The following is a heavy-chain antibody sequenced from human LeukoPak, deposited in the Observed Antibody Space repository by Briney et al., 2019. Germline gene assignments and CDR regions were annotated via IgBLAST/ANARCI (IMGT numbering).Heavy chain of an antibody. CDR1: GLTFSSYE. CDR2: ISSSGSSI. CDR3: ARGYDYVWGIYRPFDY. V-gene: IGHV3-48*03. Sequence: GGSLRLSCAASGLTFSSYEMNWVRQAPGKGLEWVSYISSSGSSIYYADSVKGRFTISRDNAKNSLYLQMNSLRAEDTAVYYCARGYDYVWGIYRPFDYWGQGILVTVSS. J-gene: IGHJ4*02. D-gene: IGHD3-16*02.